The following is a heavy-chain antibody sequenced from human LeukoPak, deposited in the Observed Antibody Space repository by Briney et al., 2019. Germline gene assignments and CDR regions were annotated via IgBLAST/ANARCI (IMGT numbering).Heavy chain of an antibody. D-gene: IGHD5/OR15-5a*01. Sequence: SETLSPTCTVSGDSISSGGFYWAWIRQTPGKGLEWIAAIYHTGTTRYNSSLKSRVTISVDTSSNQFSLKLTSVTATDTAVYYCARGRYTGAFYEFDYWGQGTLVTVS. CDR3: ARGRYTGAFYEFDY. CDR2: IYHTGTT. CDR1: GDSISSGGFY. V-gene: IGHV4-39*01. J-gene: IGHJ4*02.